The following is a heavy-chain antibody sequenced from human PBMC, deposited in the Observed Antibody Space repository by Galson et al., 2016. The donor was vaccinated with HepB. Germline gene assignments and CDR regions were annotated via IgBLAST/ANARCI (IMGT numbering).Heavy chain of an antibody. CDR1: GFTFTTYA. CDR3: ARNWDYFDY. CDR2: ISYDGNNK. J-gene: IGHJ4*02. V-gene: IGHV3-30-3*01. D-gene: IGHD7-27*01. Sequence: SLRLSCAASGFTFTTYAMHWVRQAPGKGREWVAVISYDGNNKYYADSVKGRFTISRDNSKNTVYLQMNSLRAEDTALYYCARNWDYFDYWGQGTLVTVSS.